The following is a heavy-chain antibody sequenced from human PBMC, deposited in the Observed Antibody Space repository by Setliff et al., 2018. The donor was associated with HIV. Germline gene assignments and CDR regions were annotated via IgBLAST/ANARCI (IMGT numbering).Heavy chain of an antibody. D-gene: IGHD3-3*01. CDR3: AREGNFWRVFDP. V-gene: IGHV1-8*01. J-gene: IGHJ5*02. CDR2: MNPNNGNT. Sequence: ASVKVSCKASGYTFINYDINWVRQATGQGLEWMGWMNPNNGNTGYAQKFQGRVTMTRNTSISTAYMELSSLRSEDTAVYYCAREGNFWRVFDPWGQGTLVTVSS. CDR1: GYTFINYD.